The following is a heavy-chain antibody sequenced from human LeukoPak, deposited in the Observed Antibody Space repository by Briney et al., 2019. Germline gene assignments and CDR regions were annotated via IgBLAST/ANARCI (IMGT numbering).Heavy chain of an antibody. V-gene: IGHV4-34*01. J-gene: IGHJ6*04. CDR2: INHSGST. Sequence: SETLSLTCAVYGGSFSGYYWSWIRQPPGKGLEWIGEINHSGSTNYNPSLKSRVTISVDTSKNQFSLKLSSVTAADTAVYYCARGLHYYGSGSYYYYGMDVCGKGTTVTVSS. D-gene: IGHD3-10*01. CDR3: ARGLHYYGSGSYYYYGMDV. CDR1: GGSFSGYY.